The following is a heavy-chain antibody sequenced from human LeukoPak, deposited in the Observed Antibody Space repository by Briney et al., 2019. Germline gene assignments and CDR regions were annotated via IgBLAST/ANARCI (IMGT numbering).Heavy chain of an antibody. CDR2: INHSGST. CDR1: GGSFSGYY. J-gene: IGHJ5*02. D-gene: IGHD3-3*01. V-gene: IGHV4-34*01. Sequence: KPSETLSLTCAVYGGSFSGYYWSWIRQPPGKGLEWIGEINHSGSTNYNPSLKSRVTISVDTSKNQFSLKLSSVTAADTAVYYCARDLSPLLFGVVISQGGFDPWGQGTLVTVSS. CDR3: ARDLSPLLFGVVISQGGFDP.